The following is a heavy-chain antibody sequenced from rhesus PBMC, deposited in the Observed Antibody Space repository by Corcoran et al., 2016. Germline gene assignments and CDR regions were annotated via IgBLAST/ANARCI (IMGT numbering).Heavy chain of an antibody. Sequence: QVQLQESGPGLVKPSETLSLTCAVSGGSFSSYWWSWIRQPPGKGLEWIGEIKSKRGTPNCHPSLKCRVTISKDASQNQFSLKLSSVTAAATAVYYCARGLRVQPFWGQGLRVTVSS. CDR2: IKSKRGTP. J-gene: IGHJ3*01. V-gene: IGHV4-80*01. CDR3: ARGLRVQPF. D-gene: IGHD2-15*01. CDR1: GGSFSSYW.